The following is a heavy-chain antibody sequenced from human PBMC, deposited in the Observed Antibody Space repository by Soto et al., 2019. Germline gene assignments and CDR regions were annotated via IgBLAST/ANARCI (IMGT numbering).Heavy chain of an antibody. D-gene: IGHD2-2*01. CDR3: AKGRTLGFPQLGN. J-gene: IGHJ4*02. CDR1: GFTFSNFA. CDR2: ISGGATST. V-gene: IGHV3-23*01. Sequence: EVQLLESGGGLVQPGGSLRLSCAASGFTFSNFAMSWVRQAPGKGLAWVSAISGGATSTYYADIVKGRFTISRDNSKNTLSLQMNGLRVEDTALYYCAKGRTLGFPQLGNWGPGTLVTVSP.